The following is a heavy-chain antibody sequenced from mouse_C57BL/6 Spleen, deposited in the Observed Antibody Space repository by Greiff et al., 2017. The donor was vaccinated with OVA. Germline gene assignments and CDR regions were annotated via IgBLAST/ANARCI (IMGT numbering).Heavy chain of an antibody. V-gene: IGHV1-81*01. CDR2: IYPRSGNT. D-gene: IGHD1-1*01. J-gene: IGHJ4*01. CDR3: ARSGTTVVATDAMDY. Sequence: VQLQQSGAELARPGASVKLSCKASGYTFTSYGISWVKQRTGQGLEWIGEIYPRSGNTYYNEKFKGKATLTADKSSSTAYMELRSLTSEDSAVYFCARSGTTVVATDAMDYWGQGTSVTVSS. CDR1: GYTFTSYG.